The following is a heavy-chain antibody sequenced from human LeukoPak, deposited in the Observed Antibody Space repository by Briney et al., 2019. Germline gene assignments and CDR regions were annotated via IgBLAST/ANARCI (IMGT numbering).Heavy chain of an antibody. J-gene: IGHJ4*02. CDR3: AGGMRHFDY. V-gene: IGHV3-33*01. Sequence: GGSLRLSCAASGFTFSSNGMHWVRQVPGKGLEWVALIWYDGSNKYYADSVKGRFTISRDNSKNTLFLQMNSLRAEDTAVYYCAGGMRHFDYWGQGTLVTVSS. D-gene: IGHD2-8*01. CDR1: GFTFSSNG. CDR2: IWYDGSNK.